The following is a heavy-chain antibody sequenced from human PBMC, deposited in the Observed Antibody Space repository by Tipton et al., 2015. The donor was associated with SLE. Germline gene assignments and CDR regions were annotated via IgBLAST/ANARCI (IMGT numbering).Heavy chain of an antibody. Sequence: TLSLTCTVSGGSISSSSYYWGWIRQSPRKGLEWIGDIYYAGKTYYNPSLRSRVTISVDTSKNQFSLKLSSVTAADTAVYYCARGSSTHYYDSSGYSHYFDYWGQGTLVTVSS. J-gene: IGHJ4*02. CDR1: GGSISSSSYY. CDR3: ARGSSTHYYDSSGYSHYFDY. D-gene: IGHD3-22*01. V-gene: IGHV4-39*07. CDR2: IYYAGKT.